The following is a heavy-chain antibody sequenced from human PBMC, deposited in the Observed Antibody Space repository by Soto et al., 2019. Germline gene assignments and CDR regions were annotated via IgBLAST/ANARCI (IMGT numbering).Heavy chain of an antibody. Sequence: QVQLVQSGAEVKKPGASVKVSCKASGYTFTSYYRHWVRQAPGQGLEWMGIINPSGGSTSYAQKFQGRGHMTRDTSTSTVYMELSSLRSEDTAVYYCARDFSSATIFVVVTGHDAFDIWGQGTMVTVSS. CDR1: GYTFTSYY. D-gene: IGHD3-3*01. CDR3: ARDFSSATIFVVVTGHDAFDI. J-gene: IGHJ3*02. CDR2: INPSGGST. V-gene: IGHV1-46*01.